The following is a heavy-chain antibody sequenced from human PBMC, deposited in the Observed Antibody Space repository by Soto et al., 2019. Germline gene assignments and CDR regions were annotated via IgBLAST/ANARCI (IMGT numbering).Heavy chain of an antibody. J-gene: IGHJ6*02. CDR1: GLTFSSYS. V-gene: IGHV3-48*01. D-gene: IGHD2-21*01. Sequence: EVQLVESGGGLVQRGGSLRLSCAASGLTFSSYSMNWVRQAPGKGLEWVSYISSSSSTIYYADSVKGRFTISRDNAKISLYLQMNSLRAEDTAVYYCAVVEASRYYYYGMDVWGYGTTVTVSS. CDR3: AVVEASRYYYYGMDV. CDR2: ISSSSSTI.